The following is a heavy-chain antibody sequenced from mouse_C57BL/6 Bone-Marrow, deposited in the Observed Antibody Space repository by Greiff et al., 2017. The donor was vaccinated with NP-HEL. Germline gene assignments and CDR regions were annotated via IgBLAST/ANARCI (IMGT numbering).Heavy chain of an antibody. V-gene: IGHV1-72*01. Sequence: QVQLQQPGADLVKPGASVKLSCKASGYTFTSYWMHWVKQRPGRGLEWIGRIAPNSGGTKFNEKFKTKATLTVDKPSSTAYMQFSSLTSEDSAVYYCARYYYGSRGWYFDVWGTGTTVTVSS. J-gene: IGHJ1*03. CDR3: ARYYYGSRGWYFDV. CDR1: GYTFTSYW. CDR2: IAPNSGGT. D-gene: IGHD1-1*01.